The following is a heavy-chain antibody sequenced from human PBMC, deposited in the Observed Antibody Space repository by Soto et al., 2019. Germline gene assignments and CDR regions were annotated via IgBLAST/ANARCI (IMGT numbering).Heavy chain of an antibody. Sequence: QVQLVESGGGVVQPGRSLRLSCAASASAFSNYGMHWVRQPPGKGLEWMAVISFDGNKTHYADSVSGRFTISRDNSKNTLYLQMNSLRAEDTAIYYCANLPDFDYIWGSYSGYWGQGTLVTVSS. CDR2: ISFDGNKT. CDR1: ASAFSNYG. D-gene: IGHD3-16*01. CDR3: ANLPDFDYIWGSYSGY. J-gene: IGHJ4*02. V-gene: IGHV3-30*18.